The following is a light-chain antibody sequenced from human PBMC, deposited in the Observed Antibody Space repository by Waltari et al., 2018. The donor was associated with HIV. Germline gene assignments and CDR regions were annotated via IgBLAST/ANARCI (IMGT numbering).Light chain of an antibody. CDR1: YSNIGSGYN. CDR2: SND. J-gene: IGLJ2*01. V-gene: IGLV1-40*01. CDR3: QSYDNSLGGSKV. Sequence: QSVLTQPPSVSGAPGQRVTISCTGTYSNIGSGYNVNWYQHLPGTTPKVLIYSNDKRPAGVPDRFTGSGSGTSASLAITVLQSEDEAHYYCQSYDNSLGGSKVFGGGTKLTVL.